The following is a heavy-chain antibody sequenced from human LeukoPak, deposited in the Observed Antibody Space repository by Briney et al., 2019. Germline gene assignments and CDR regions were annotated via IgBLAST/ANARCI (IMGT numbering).Heavy chain of an antibody. D-gene: IGHD5-18*01. CDR1: GYTFASYG. V-gene: IGHV1-18*01. CDR2: ISAYDGNT. Sequence: ASVKVSCKASGYTFASYGISWVRQAPGQGLEWMGWISAYDGNTNYAQKLQGRVTMTTDASTSIAYMELRSLKSDDTAVYYCARLVSPDTAMGPAIDYWGQGTLVTVSS. CDR3: ARLVSPDTAMGPAIDY. J-gene: IGHJ4*02.